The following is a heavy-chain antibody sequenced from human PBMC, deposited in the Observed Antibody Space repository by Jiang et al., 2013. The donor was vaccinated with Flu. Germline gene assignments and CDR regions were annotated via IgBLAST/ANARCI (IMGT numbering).Heavy chain of an antibody. CDR2: IKHDGGT. Sequence: GSGLVKPAETLSLTCAVNGGSFSGYYWTWIRQPPGKGLEWIGEIKHDGGTNYNPSLKSRVTISLDTSMNQVSLNLNSVTDADTAVYYCARGGRGAYPRILTGYQPGFDFWGQGTLVTVSS. CDR1: GGSFSGYY. CDR3: ARGGRGAYPRILTGYQPGFDF. V-gene: IGHV4-34*01. J-gene: IGHJ4*02. D-gene: IGHD3-9*01.